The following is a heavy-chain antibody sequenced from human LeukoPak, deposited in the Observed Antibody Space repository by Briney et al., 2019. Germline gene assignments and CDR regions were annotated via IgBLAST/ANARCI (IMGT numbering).Heavy chain of an antibody. CDR2: INPSAGST. Sequence: ASVKVSCKASGYTFTSYYMHWVRQAPGHGLEWMGIINPSAGSTSYAQKFQGRVTMTRDTSTSTVYMELSSLRSDDTAVYYCARIAARPLPYFDYWGQGTLVTVSS. D-gene: IGHD6-6*01. J-gene: IGHJ4*02. CDR3: ARIAARPLPYFDY. CDR1: GYTFTSYY. V-gene: IGHV1-46*01.